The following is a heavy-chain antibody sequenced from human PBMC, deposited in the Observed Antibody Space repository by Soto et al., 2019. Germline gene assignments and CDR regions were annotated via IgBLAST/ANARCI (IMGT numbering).Heavy chain of an antibody. J-gene: IGHJ5*02. Sequence: GGSLRLSCAASGFTFSSYSMNWVRQAPGKGLEWVSSISSSSSYIYYADSVKGRFTISRDNAKNSLYLQMNSLRAEDTAVYYCARVGTVTHLYNWFDPWGQGTLVTVSS. CDR2: ISSSSSYI. CDR3: ARVGTVTHLYNWFDP. V-gene: IGHV3-21*01. D-gene: IGHD4-17*01. CDR1: GFTFSSYS.